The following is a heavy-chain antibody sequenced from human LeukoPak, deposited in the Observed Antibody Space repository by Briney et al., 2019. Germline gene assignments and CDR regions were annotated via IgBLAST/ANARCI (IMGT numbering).Heavy chain of an antibody. CDR2: IYYSGST. CDR1: GGSISSSSYY. D-gene: IGHD3-22*01. V-gene: IGHV4-61*01. J-gene: IGHJ2*01. Sequence: SETLSLTCTVSGGSISSSSYYWSWIRQPPGKGLEWIGYIYYSGSTNYNPSLKSRVTISVDTSKNQFSLKLSSVTAADTAVYYCARIKYYYDSSGYAHWYFDLWGRGTLVTVSS. CDR3: ARIKYYYDSSGYAHWYFDL.